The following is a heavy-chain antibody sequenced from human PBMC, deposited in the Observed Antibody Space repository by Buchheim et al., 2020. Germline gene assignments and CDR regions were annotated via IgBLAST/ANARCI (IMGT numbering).Heavy chain of an antibody. CDR1: GGSISSGGYY. V-gene: IGHV4-31*03. CDR3: AREGYCSSTSCYLGYFDY. Sequence: QVQLQQWGAGLLKPSETLSLTCTVSGGSISSGGYYWSWIRQHPGKGLEWIGYIYYSGSTYYNPSLKSRVTISVDTSKNQFSLKLSSVTAADTAVYYCAREGYCSSTSCYLGYFDYWGQGTL. D-gene: IGHD2-2*01. CDR2: IYYSGST. J-gene: IGHJ4*02.